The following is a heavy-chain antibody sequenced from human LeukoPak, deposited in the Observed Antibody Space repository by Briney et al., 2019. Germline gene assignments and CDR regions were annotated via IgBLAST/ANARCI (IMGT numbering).Heavy chain of an antibody. CDR1: GGSNRSYY. V-gene: IGHV4-59*01. J-gene: IGHJ4*02. D-gene: IGHD3-22*01. Sequence: PSETLSLTRTFSGGSNRSYYWSWIRQPPGKGPEWIGYIYYSGCTNYNPSLKSRVTISVDTSKNQFALKLSSVTAADTAVYYCARYVTRYYYDSSGYGLDYWGQGTLATVSS. CDR3: ARYVTRYYYDSSGYGLDY. CDR2: IYYSGCT.